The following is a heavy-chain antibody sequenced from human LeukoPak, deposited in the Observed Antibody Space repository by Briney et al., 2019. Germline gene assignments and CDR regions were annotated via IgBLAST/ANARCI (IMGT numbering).Heavy chain of an antibody. CDR1: GGSISSSSYY. V-gene: IGHV4-39*01. Sequence: PSETLSLTCTVSGGSISSSSYYWGWIRQPPGKGLEWIGDIYYSGSTYYNPSLKSRVTMSVDTSKNHFSPKLSSVTAADTAVYYCARREGYSFGYDYWGQGTLVTVSS. J-gene: IGHJ4*02. CDR3: ARREGYSFGYDY. CDR2: IYYSGST. D-gene: IGHD5-18*01.